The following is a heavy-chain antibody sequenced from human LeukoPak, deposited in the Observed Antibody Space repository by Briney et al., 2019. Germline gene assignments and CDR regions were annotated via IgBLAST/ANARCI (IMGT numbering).Heavy chain of an antibody. J-gene: IGHJ4*02. CDR3: AGPSSSWFRSFDS. CDR1: GDSIRDINHY. CDR2: IYYVGNT. D-gene: IGHD6-13*01. Sequence: SETLSLTCTVSGDSIRDINHYWGWTRQPPGKGLGWIGTIYYVGNTYYTPSLKSRVTMSIDTTKNQFSLKLHSVTAADTAVYYWAGPSSSWFRSFDSWGPGTMVTVSS. V-gene: IGHV4-39*01.